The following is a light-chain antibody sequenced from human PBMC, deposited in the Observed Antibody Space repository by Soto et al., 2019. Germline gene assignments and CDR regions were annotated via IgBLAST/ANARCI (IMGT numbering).Light chain of an antibody. V-gene: IGKV1-27*01. CDR2: AAS. CDR3: QNYNSAPWT. Sequence: DIQMTPSPSSLSASVVDRVTITCRASQGITDYLAWYQQKPGQVPNLLIYAASTLQSGVPSRFSGSGSGTDFTLTITGLQPEDVATYYCQNYNSAPWTFGQGTKVDIK. CDR1: QGITDY. J-gene: IGKJ1*01.